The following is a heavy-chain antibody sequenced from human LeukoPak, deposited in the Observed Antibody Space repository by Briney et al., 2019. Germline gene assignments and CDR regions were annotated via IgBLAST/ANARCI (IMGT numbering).Heavy chain of an antibody. CDR1: GGSISNYY. CDR2: MYTSGST. J-gene: IGHJ4*02. V-gene: IGHV4-4*07. CDR3: ASGGSASWVY. D-gene: IGHD2-15*01. Sequence: SETLSLTCTVSGGSISNYYWSWIRQPAGKGLQWIGRMYTSGSTNYNPSLKSRLTMSVDTSKNQFSLNLSSVAAADTAVYYFASGGSASWVYWGQGTLVTVSS.